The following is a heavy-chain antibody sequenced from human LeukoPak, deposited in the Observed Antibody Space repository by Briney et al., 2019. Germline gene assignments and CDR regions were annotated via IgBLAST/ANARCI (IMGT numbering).Heavy chain of an antibody. V-gene: IGHV1-18*01. J-gene: IGHJ1*01. Sequence: ASVKVSCKASGYTFTNYGISWVRQAPGQGLEWMGWISAYNGNTNYAQKLQGRVTMTTDTSTSTAYMELRSLRSDDTAVYYCARGLIFYGDYHRPLSNDFQHWGQGTLVTVSS. CDR3: ARGLIFYGDYHRPLSNDFQH. CDR1: GYTFTNYG. D-gene: IGHD4-17*01. CDR2: ISAYNGNT.